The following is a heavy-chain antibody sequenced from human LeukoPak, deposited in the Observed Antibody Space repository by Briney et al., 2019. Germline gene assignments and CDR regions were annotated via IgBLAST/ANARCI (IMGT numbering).Heavy chain of an antibody. V-gene: IGHV4-39*07. CDR2: IYYSGST. D-gene: IGHD1-14*01. CDR1: GGSISSSSYY. CDR3: ARLRKYYYYYYMDV. J-gene: IGHJ6*03. Sequence: SETLSLTCTVSGGSISSSSYYWGWIRQPPGKGLEWIGSIYYSGSTNYNPSLKSRVTISVDTSKNQFSLKLSSVTAADTAVYYCARLRKYYYYYYMDVWGKGTTVTISS.